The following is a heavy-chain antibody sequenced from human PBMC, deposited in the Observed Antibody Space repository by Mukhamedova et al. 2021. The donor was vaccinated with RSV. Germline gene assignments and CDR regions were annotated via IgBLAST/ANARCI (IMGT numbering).Heavy chain of an antibody. Sequence: GRFTISRDNAKNSLYLQMNSLRAEDTAVYYCARGGYSWTYWPSNSFDSWGQGTLVTVSS. V-gene: IGHV3-11*05. J-gene: IGHJ5*01. D-gene: IGHD1-26*01. CDR3: ARGGYSWTYWPSNSFDS.